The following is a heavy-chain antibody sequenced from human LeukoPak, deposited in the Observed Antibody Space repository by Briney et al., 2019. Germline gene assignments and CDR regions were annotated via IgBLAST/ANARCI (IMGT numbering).Heavy chain of an antibody. V-gene: IGHV3-7*01. CDR3: AREEARERYCSSTSCYLYYYYYMDV. CDR1: GFTFSSYW. J-gene: IGHJ6*03. CDR2: IKQDGSEK. D-gene: IGHD2-2*01. Sequence: PGGSLGLSCAASGFTFSSYWMSWVRQAPGKGLEWVANIKQDGSEKYYVDSVKGRFTISRDNAKNSLYLQMNSLRVEDTAVYYCAREEARERYCSSTSCYLYYYYYMDVWGKGTTVTVS.